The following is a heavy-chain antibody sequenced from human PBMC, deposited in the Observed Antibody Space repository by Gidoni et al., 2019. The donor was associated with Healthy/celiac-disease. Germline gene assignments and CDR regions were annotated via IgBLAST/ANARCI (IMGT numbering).Heavy chain of an antibody. CDR1: GGSFSGYY. D-gene: IGHD6-19*01. J-gene: IGHJ4*02. CDR2: INHSGST. CDR3: ARGKRMQWLAKRGGYYFDY. V-gene: IGHV4-34*01. Sequence: QVQLQQWGAGLLKPSETLSLTCAVYGGSFSGYYWSWIRQPPGKGLEWIGEINHSGSTNYNPSLKSRVTISVDTSKNQFSLKLSSVTAADTAVYYCARGKRMQWLAKRGGYYFDYWGQGTLVTVSS.